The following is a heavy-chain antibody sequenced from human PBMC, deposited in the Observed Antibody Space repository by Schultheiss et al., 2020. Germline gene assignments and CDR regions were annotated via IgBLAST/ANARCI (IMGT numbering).Heavy chain of an antibody. CDR3: ARGGRDGYKFDY. CDR1: GFTFSSYG. D-gene: IGHD5-24*01. V-gene: IGHV3-33*01. CDR2: IWYDGSNK. J-gene: IGHJ4*02. Sequence: GGSLRLSCAASGFTFSSYGMHWVRQAPGKGLEWVAVIWYDGSNKYYADSVKGRFTISRDNAKNTLYLQMNSLRAEDTAVYYCARGGRDGYKFDYWGQGTLVTGSS.